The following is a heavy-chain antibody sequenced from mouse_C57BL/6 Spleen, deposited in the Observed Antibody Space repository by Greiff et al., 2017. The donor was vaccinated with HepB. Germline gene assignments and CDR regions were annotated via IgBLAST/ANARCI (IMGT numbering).Heavy chain of an antibody. CDR2: INPSSGYT. CDR3: AVYGSGYFDY. J-gene: IGHJ2*01. V-gene: IGHV1-7*01. Sequence: VQLQQSGAELAKPGASVKLSCKASGYTFTSYWMHWVKQRPGQGLEWIGYINPSSGYTKYNQKFKDKATLTAEKSSSTAYMQLSSLTYEDSAVYYCAVYGSGYFDYWGQGTTLTVSS. CDR1: GYTFTSYW. D-gene: IGHD1-1*01.